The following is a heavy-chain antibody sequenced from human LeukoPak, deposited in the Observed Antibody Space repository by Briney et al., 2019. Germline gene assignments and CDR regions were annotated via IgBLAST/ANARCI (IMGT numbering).Heavy chain of an antibody. Sequence: SETLSLTCAVYGGSFSGYDWSWIRQPPGKGLEWIGEINHSGSTNYNPSLKSRVTISVDTSKNQFSLKLSSVTAADTAVYYCARGLERTYNWFDPWGQGTLVTVSS. CDR1: GGSFSGYD. CDR2: INHSGST. D-gene: IGHD1-1*01. J-gene: IGHJ5*02. V-gene: IGHV4-34*01. CDR3: ARGLERTYNWFDP.